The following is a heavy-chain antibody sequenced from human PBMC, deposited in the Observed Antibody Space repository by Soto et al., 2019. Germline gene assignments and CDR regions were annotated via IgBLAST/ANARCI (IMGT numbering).Heavy chain of an antibody. J-gene: IGHJ4*02. V-gene: IGHV3-53*02. CDR2: IYSGGST. CDR3: ARGVPFVR. Sequence: EVQLVETGGGLIQPGGSLRLSCAASGFTVSSNYMSWVRQAPGKGLEWVSVIYSGGSTYYADSVKGRFTISRDNSKNTLYLQMTSRGAGDTPVYYCARGVPFVRWGQGTLVTVSS. D-gene: IGHD3-10*02. CDR1: GFTVSSNY.